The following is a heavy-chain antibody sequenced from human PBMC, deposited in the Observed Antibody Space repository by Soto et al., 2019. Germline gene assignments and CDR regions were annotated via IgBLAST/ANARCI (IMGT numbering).Heavy chain of an antibody. CDR3: ARSQGYGIFDY. Sequence: SETLSLTCTVSGGSISSYYWSWIRQPPGKGLEWIGYIYYSGSTNYNPSLKSRVTISVDTSKNQFSLKLSSVTAADTAVYYCARSQGYGIFDYWGQGTLVTVSS. J-gene: IGHJ4*02. V-gene: IGHV4-59*01. CDR1: GGSISSYY. CDR2: IYYSGST. D-gene: IGHD4-17*01.